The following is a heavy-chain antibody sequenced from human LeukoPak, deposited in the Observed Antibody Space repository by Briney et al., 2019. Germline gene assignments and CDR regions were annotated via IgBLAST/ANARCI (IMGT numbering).Heavy chain of an antibody. CDR2: MNPNSGNT. CDR3: ARVGPYSSSWYVYFDY. CDR1: GYTFTSYD. D-gene: IGHD6-13*01. J-gene: IGHJ4*02. V-gene: IGHV1-8*03. Sequence: GASVKVSCKASGYTFTSYDINWVRQATGQGLEWMGWMNPNSGNTGYAQKFQGRVTITRNTSISTAYMELSSLRSEDTAVYYCARVGPYSSSWYVYFDYWGQGTLVTVSS.